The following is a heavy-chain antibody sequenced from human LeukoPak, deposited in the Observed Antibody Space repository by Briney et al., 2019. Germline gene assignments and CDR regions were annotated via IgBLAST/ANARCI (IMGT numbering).Heavy chain of an antibody. V-gene: IGHV4-4*09. D-gene: IGHD2-15*01. J-gene: IGHJ4*02. CDR2: IYTSGDT. CDR3: AICVRHCRDGSCFTFDY. CDR1: GGPFSDYS. Sequence: SETLSLTCAVYGGPFSDYSWTWIRQPPGKGLEWIGYIYTSGDTNYNPSLKSRVTISADTSKNQFSLKLSSVTAADAAVYYCAICVRHCRDGSCFTFDYWGQGSLVTVSS.